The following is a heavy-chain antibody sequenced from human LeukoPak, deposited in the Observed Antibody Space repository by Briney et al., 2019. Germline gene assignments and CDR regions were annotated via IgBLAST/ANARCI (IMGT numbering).Heavy chain of an antibody. CDR2: ISGNSVTR. J-gene: IGHJ6*02. Sequence: GGSLRLSCAASGFDFSDYWMSWVRQAPGKGLEWVSQISGNSVTRYYADSVKGRFTISRDNVKNSLYLQMNSLRDEDTAVYYCARYFGDPQGMDVWGQGTTVTVSS. D-gene: IGHD3-10*01. V-gene: IGHV3-48*02. CDR3: ARYFGDPQGMDV. CDR1: GFDFSDYW.